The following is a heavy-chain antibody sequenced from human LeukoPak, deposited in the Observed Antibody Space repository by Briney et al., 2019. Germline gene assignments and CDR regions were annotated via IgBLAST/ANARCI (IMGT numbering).Heavy chain of an antibody. J-gene: IGHJ4*02. CDR1: GFTFSSYE. D-gene: IGHD3-22*01. V-gene: IGHV3-48*03. CDR2: ISSSGSTI. Sequence: GGSLRLSCAASGFTFSSYEMNWVRQAPGKGLEWVSYISSSGSTIYYADSVKGRFTISRDNSKNTLYLQMNSLRAEDTAVYYCARSSYYYDSSGYSGSFDYWGQGTLVTVSS. CDR3: ARSSYYYDSSGYSGSFDY.